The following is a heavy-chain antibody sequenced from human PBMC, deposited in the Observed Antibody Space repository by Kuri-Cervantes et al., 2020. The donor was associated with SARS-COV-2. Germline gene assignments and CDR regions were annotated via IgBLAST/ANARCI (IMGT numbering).Heavy chain of an antibody. Sequence: GESLKISCAASGFTFSNYAMSWVRQASGKGLEWVSGLGGSGDVTYYADSVKGRFTISRGNSKNTLYLQMNSLRAEDTAIYYCAKVFIRGVVAAYYWYFDLWGRGTLVTVSS. CDR2: LGGSGDVT. CDR1: GFTFSNYA. V-gene: IGHV3-23*01. D-gene: IGHD2-15*01. J-gene: IGHJ2*01. CDR3: AKVFIRGVVAAYYWYFDL.